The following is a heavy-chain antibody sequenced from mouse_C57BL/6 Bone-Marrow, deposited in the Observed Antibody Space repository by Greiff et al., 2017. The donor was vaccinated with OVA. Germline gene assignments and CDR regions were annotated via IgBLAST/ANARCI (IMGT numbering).Heavy chain of an antibody. CDR1: GYSFTDYN. CDR3: ARPGGNLAWFAY. CDR2: INPNYGTT. Sequence: EVQLVESGPELVKPGASVKISCKASGYSFTDYNMNWVKQSNGKSLEWIGVINPNYGTTSYNQKFKGKATLTVDTSSSTAYMQLNSLTSEDSAVYYCARPGGNLAWFAYWGQGTLVTVSA. D-gene: IGHD2-1*01. J-gene: IGHJ3*01. V-gene: IGHV1-39*01.